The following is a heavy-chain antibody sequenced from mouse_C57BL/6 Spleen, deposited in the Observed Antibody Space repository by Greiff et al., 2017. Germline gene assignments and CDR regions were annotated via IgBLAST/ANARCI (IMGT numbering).Heavy chain of an antibody. Sequence: EVHLVESGGGLVKPGGSLKLSCAASGFTFSDYGMHWVRQAPEKGLEWVAYISSGSSTNYYADTVKGRFTISRDNAKNTLFLQMTSLRSEDTAMYYCASELGRGAMDYWGQGTSVTVSS. D-gene: IGHD4-1*01. CDR2: ISSGSSTN. V-gene: IGHV5-17*01. J-gene: IGHJ4*01. CDR1: GFTFSDYG. CDR3: ASELGRGAMDY.